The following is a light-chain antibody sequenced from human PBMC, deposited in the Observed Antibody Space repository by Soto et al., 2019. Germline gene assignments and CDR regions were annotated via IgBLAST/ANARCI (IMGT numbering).Light chain of an antibody. CDR3: WSGAGWQMT. Sequence: VVMTQTPLSRPVTLGQPASISCRSSQSLVYSDGNTYLNWFQQRPGQSPRRLFYKVSNRDSGVPDRFSGNETSGSFARRVSVLEGAHAIYECPWSGAGWQMTFREGTRLEIK. V-gene: IGKV2-30*01. CDR2: KVS. J-gene: IGKJ5*01. CDR1: QSLVYSDGNTY.